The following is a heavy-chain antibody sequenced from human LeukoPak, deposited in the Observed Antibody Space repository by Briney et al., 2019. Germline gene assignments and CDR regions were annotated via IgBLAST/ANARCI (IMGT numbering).Heavy chain of an antibody. J-gene: IGHJ4*02. Sequence: GGSLRLSCAASGFTFSTYWMGWVRQAPGKGLEWVAKIKPDGSEKDHVDSVKGRFTISRDNAKNSLYLQMNSLRAEDTAVYYCGTGWAVDFWGQGTLVTVSS. CDR1: GFTFSTYW. CDR2: IKPDGSEK. D-gene: IGHD5-24*01. CDR3: GTGWAVDF. V-gene: IGHV3-7*01.